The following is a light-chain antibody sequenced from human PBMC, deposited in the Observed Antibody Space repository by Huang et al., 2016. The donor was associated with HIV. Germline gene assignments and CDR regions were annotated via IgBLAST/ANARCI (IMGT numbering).Light chain of an antibody. CDR2: DAS. V-gene: IGKV3-11*01. Sequence: EILLTQSPATLSLSPGERPTLSCRASQSISSYLAWYQQKPGQPPRLLIYDASNRATGIPVRFNGSGSGADFTLHISCLEAEDSAVYYCQECDTWPRLGFGGGTRVEIK. J-gene: IGKJ4*01. CDR1: QSISSY. CDR3: QECDTWPRLG.